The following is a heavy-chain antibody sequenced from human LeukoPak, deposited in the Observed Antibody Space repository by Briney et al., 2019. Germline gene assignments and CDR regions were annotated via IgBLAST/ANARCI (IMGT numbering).Heavy chain of an antibody. D-gene: IGHD1-26*01. J-gene: IGHJ4*02. CDR1: GGTFSSYA. Sequence: SVNVSCTASGGTFSSYAISWVRQAPGQGLEWMGGIIPIFGTANYAQKFQGRVTMTRNTSISTAYMELSSLRSEDTAVYYCARAGIVGAASFDYWGQGTLVTVSS. CDR3: ARAGIVGAASFDY. CDR2: IIPIFGTA. V-gene: IGHV1-69*05.